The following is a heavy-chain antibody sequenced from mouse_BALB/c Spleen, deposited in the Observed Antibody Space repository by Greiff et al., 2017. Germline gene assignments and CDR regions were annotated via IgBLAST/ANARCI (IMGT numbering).Heavy chain of an antibody. J-gene: IGHJ2*01. CDR3: ARVSNLKNYFDY. V-gene: IGHV5-15*02. Sequence: EVQVVESGGGLVQPGGSRKLSCAASGFTFSDYGMAWVRQAPGKGPEWVAFISNLAYSIYYADTVTGRFTISRENAKNTLYLEMSSLRSEDTAMYYCARVSNLKNYFDYWGQGTTLTVSS. D-gene: IGHD4-1*01. CDR2: ISNLAYSI. CDR1: GFTFSDYG.